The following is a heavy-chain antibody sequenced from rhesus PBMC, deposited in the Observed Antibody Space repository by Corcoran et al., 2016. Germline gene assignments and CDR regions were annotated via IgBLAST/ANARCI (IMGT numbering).Heavy chain of an antibody. Sequence: QVQLQESGPGVVKPSETLSLTCAVSGGSISDSYRWSWLRQPPGKGLEWIGYIYGSGPITNDTPSLKSRVTISEDTSKNQFSLKLSSVTAADTAVYYCARDRDTAGTATHFDYWGQGVLVTVSS. D-gene: IGHD5-24*01. CDR2: IYGSGPIT. CDR3: ARDRDTAGTATHFDY. V-gene: IGHV4S10*01. CDR1: GGSISDSYR. J-gene: IGHJ4*01.